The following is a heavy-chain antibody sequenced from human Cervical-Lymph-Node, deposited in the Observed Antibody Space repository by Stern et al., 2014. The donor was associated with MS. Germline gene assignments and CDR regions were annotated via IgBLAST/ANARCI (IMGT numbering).Heavy chain of an antibody. V-gene: IGHV4-59*01. CDR1: GGSISSYY. Sequence: QVQLQESGPGLVKPSETLSLTCTVSGGSISSYYWSWIRQSPGKGLEWIRYIHYSGTSNYNPSLRSRVTILVDTSKNQFSLKLSSVTAADTAIYYCARGSRDGYNVCWFDPWGQGTLVTVSS. CDR3: ARGSRDGYNVCWFDP. J-gene: IGHJ5*02. D-gene: IGHD5-24*01. CDR2: IHYSGTS.